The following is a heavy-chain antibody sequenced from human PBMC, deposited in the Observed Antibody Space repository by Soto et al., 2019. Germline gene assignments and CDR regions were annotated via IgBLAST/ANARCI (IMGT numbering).Heavy chain of an antibody. CDR3: TSQSTSYTYYDFWSGYLWFDP. CDR1: GFTFSNAW. CDR2: IKSKTDGGTT. J-gene: IGHJ5*02. V-gene: IGHV3-15*07. Sequence: GSLRLSCAASGFTFSNAWMNWVRQAPGKGLEWVGRIKSKTDGGTTDYTAPVKDRFNISRDDSKNTLYLQMNSLKTEDSAVYYCTSQSTSYTYYDFWSGYLWFDPWGQGT. D-gene: IGHD3-3*01.